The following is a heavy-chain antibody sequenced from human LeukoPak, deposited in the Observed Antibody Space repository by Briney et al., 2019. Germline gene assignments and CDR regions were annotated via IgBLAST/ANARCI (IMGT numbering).Heavy chain of an antibody. D-gene: IGHD3-3*01. J-gene: IGHJ4*02. CDR2: IDRDGFPT. V-gene: IGHV3-74*01. CDR1: GFIFRDYW. CDR3: AASRWSGALDF. Sequence: GGSLRLSCAASGFIFRDYWMLWVRQVPGKGLIWVSRIDRDGFPTIYADSVKGRFTVSRNNARNTLYLQMNDLRDEYSAVYYCAASRWSGALDFWGKGSLVTVSS.